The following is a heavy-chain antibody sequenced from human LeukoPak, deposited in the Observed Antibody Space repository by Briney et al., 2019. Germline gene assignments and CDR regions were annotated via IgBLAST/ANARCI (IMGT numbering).Heavy chain of an antibody. CDR2: INPSGGST. CDR1: GYTLTSYY. J-gene: IGHJ4*02. V-gene: IGHV1-46*01. CDR3: ARVRQQLVDY. Sequence: ASVKVSCKASGYTLTSYYMHWVRQAPGQGLEWMGVINPSGGSTSYAQNFQGRVTMTRDTSTSTVCMELSSLRSEDTAVYYCARVRQQLVDYWGQGTLVTASS. D-gene: IGHD6-13*01.